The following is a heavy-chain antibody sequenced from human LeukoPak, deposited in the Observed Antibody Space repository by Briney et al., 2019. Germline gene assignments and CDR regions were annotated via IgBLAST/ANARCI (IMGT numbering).Heavy chain of an antibody. D-gene: IGHD2-2*01. Sequence: ASVKLSCKASGYTFTSYYMYWVRQAPGQGLEWMGWINPDSGATNYAQTFQDRVTMTRDTSITTAYMELTGLRFDDTAIYFCAKVLAGRSSWLDDWGQGTLVTVTS. CDR1: GYTFTSYY. V-gene: IGHV1-2*02. J-gene: IGHJ5*02. CDR3: AKVLAGRSSWLDD. CDR2: INPDSGAT.